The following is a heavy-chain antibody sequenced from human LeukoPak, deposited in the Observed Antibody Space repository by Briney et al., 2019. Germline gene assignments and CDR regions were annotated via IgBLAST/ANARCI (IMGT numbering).Heavy chain of an antibody. CDR3: ARTPPAPYYFDY. CDR2: ITTYSGNT. J-gene: IGHJ4*02. V-gene: IGHV1-18*01. Sequence: ASVKVSCKASGYTFTSYGISWVRQAPGQGLEWMGWITTYSGNTKYAQKLQGRVTMTTDTSTSIVYMGLRSLRSDDTAVYYCARTPPAPYYFDYWGQGALLTVSS. CDR1: GYTFTSYG.